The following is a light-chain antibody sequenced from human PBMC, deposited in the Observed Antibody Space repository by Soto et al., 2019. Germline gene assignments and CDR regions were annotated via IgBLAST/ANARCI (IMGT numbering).Light chain of an antibody. CDR3: QQYHRYSP. V-gene: IGKV1-5*01. J-gene: IGKJ1*01. CDR1: QNINAW. Sequence: DIQMTQAPSTLSASVGDSVTISCRASQNINAWLAWYQQKPGKAPKLLIYDVSTLDSGVPSRFSGSASGTEFTLTINNLESDDFATYYCQQYHRYSPFGPGTK. CDR2: DVS.